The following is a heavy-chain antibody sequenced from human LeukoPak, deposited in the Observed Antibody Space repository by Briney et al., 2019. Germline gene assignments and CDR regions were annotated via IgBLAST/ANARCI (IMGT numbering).Heavy chain of an antibody. CDR1: GYTFTGYY. CDR2: INPDNGGT. CDR3: AKVGIGHFDY. J-gene: IGHJ4*02. D-gene: IGHD7-27*01. Sequence: ASVKVSCKASGYTFTGYYMHWVRQAPGEGLEWMGWINPDNGGTKYAQKFQGRVTMTRDTSIGTAYMELSRLRSDDTAVYYCAKVGIGHFDYWGQGTLVTVSS. V-gene: IGHV1-2*02.